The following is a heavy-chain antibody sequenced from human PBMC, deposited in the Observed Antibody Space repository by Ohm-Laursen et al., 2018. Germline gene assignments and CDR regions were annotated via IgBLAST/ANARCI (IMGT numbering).Heavy chain of an antibody. J-gene: IGHJ4*02. CDR3: ARDIPNGGIDH. Sequence: SLRLSCTASGFSVSSYEMNWVRQAPGKGLEWLSYISSSGRPIYYTDSVRGRFTISRDNAKNSLYLDMNSLRVEDTAVYYCARDIPNGGIDHWGQGTLVTVSS. CDR1: GFSVSSYE. D-gene: IGHD3-16*01. V-gene: IGHV3-48*03. CDR2: ISSSGRPI.